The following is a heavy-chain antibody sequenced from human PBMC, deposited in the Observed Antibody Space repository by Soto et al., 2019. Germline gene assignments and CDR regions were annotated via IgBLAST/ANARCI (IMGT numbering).Heavy chain of an antibody. J-gene: IGHJ4*02. V-gene: IGHV4-59*01. CDR2: LYYGRSA. CDR3: AIRSMAVVPEY. Sequence: QVQLQESGPGLVKPSETLSLTCAVSGDSISSYYCMWIRQPPGKGLESIGYLYYGRSANYNPSLKSLVTLAVDTSTNQCSLTLSSMTAAGTAVYYCAIRSMAVVPEYWGQGTLVTVSS. CDR1: GDSISSYY. D-gene: IGHD3-22*01.